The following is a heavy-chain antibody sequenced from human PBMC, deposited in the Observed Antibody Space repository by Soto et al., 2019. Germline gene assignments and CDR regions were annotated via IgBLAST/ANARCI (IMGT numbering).Heavy chain of an antibody. CDR1: GGSISSYY. CDR2: IYYSGNT. J-gene: IGHJ4*02. Sequence: SETLSLTCTVSGGSISSYYWSWIRQPPGKGLEWIGYIYYSGNTNYNPSLKSRVTISVDTSKNQFSLKLSSVTAADTAVYYCASTPGYYYDSSGYYDTRGAYFDYWGQGTLVTVSS. V-gene: IGHV4-59*01. D-gene: IGHD3-22*01. CDR3: ASTPGYYYDSSGYYDTRGAYFDY.